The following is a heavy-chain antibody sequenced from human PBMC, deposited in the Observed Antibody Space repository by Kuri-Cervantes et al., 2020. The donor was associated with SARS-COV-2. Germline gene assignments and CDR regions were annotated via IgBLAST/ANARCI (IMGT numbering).Heavy chain of an antibody. CDR3: ARGGQDEVLAFDY. CDR1: GFTLSSYS. J-gene: IGHJ4*02. Sequence: GESLKISCTASGFTLSSYSINWVRQAPGKGLEWVSSISSGGSYIYYADSVKGRFTISRDNARNSLYLQMNSLRAEDTAVYYCARGGQDEVLAFDYWGQGTLVTVSS. V-gene: IGHV3-21*01. D-gene: IGHD1-1*01. CDR2: ISSGGSYI.